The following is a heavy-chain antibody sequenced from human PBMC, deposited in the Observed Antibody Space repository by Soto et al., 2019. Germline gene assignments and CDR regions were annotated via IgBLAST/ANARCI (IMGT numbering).Heavy chain of an antibody. D-gene: IGHD3-10*01. CDR2: IYYSGST. Sequence: SETLSLTCTVSGGSISSGDYYWSWIRQPPGKGLEWIGYIYYSGSTYYNPSLKGRVTISVDTSKNQFSLKLSSVTAADTAVYYCARLRKVVRGVNWFDPWGKGTRVTV. J-gene: IGHJ5*02. CDR1: GGSISSGDYY. CDR3: ARLRKVVRGVNWFDP. V-gene: IGHV4-30-4*01.